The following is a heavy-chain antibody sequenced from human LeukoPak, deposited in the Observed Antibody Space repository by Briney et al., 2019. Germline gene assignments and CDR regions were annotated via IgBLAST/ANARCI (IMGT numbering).Heavy chain of an antibody. V-gene: IGHV1-2*02. CDR1: GYTFIGYY. CDR3: ARDASPFDY. CDR2: INPNSGGT. J-gene: IGHJ4*02. Sequence: ASVKVSYKASGYTFIGYYIHWVRLAPGQGLEWMGWINPNSGGTKYAQRFQGRVTMTRDTSISTAYMELSGLRSDDTAVYYCARDASPFDYWGQGTLVTVSS.